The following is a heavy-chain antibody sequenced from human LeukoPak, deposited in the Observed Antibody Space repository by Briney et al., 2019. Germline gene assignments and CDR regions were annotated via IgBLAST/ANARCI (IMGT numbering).Heavy chain of an antibody. CDR2: IYYSGST. CDR1: GGSISSSSYY. J-gene: IGHJ4*02. Sequence: SETLSLTCTVSGGSISSSSYYWGWIRQPPWKGLEWIGSIYYSGSTYYNPSLKSRVTISVDTSKNQFSLKLSSVTAADTAVYYCARDGSDYGDYFFDYWGQGTLVTVSS. V-gene: IGHV4-39*07. CDR3: ARDGSDYGDYFFDY. D-gene: IGHD4-17*01.